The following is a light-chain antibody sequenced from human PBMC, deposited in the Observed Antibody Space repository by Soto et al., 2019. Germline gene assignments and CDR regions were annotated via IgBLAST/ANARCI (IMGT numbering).Light chain of an antibody. V-gene: IGKV3-20*01. CDR3: QQYVTSSPRT. J-gene: IGKJ1*01. Sequence: EIVLTHSPGTLSLSPGEIATLSCRASHTISSSYLAWYQQKPGQAPRLLMYGISRRATGIPDRFSGSGSGTDFTLIITRLEPEDFAVYYCQQYVTSSPRTFGQGTKVDIK. CDR1: HTISSSY. CDR2: GIS.